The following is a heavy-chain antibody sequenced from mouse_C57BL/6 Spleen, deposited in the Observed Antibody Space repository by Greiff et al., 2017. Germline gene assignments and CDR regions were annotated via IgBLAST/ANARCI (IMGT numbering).Heavy chain of an antibody. J-gene: IGHJ4*01. Sequence: QVQLQQPGAELVRPGTSVKLSCKASGYTFTSYWMHWVKQRPGQGLEWIGVIDPSDSYTNYNQKFKGKATLTVDTSSSTAYMQLSSLTSEDSAVFDCARDYYGSSYYARDYWGQGTSVTVSS. CDR1: GYTFTSYW. V-gene: IGHV1-59*01. D-gene: IGHD1-1*01. CDR2: IDPSDSYT. CDR3: ARDYYGSSYYARDY.